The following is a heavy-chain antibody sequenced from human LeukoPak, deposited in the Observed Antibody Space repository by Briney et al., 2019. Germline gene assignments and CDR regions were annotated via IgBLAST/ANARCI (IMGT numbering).Heavy chain of an antibody. CDR3: AKDSAYSSGWYYFDP. CDR2: ISGSGGST. Sequence: GGSLRLSCAASGFTFSSYAMNWVRQAPGKGLEWVSGISGSGGSTYYADSVKGRFTISRDHSKNTLYLQMNSLRAEDTAVYYCAKDSAYSSGWYYFDPWGQGILVTVSS. D-gene: IGHD6-13*01. CDR1: GFTFSSYA. J-gene: IGHJ4*02. V-gene: IGHV3-23*01.